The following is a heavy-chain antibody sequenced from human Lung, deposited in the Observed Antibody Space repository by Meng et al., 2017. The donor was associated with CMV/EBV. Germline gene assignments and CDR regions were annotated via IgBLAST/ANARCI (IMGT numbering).Heavy chain of an antibody. V-gene: IGHV4-34*01. CDR1: GGLLTGGG. Sequence: LSLAFGGSGGLLTGGGWTWIRQVPGKGLEWIGHINDGGNTNYNPSLKRRLTLSIDTSKNQFSLRLSSVTATDTAIYYCGRGRKPDYWGQGTLVTVSS. J-gene: IGHJ4*02. CDR2: INDGGNT. CDR3: GRGRKPDY.